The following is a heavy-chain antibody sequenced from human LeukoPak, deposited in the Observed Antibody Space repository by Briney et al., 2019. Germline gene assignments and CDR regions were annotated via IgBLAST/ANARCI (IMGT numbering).Heavy chain of an antibody. D-gene: IGHD6-19*01. Sequence: GSLRLSCAASGFTFSSYTMSWVRQPPGKGLEWIGEISHSGSTNYNPSLKSRVTISVDQSKNQFSLEVTSVTVADTAVYYCATLNPTVAFTMDYWGQGTLVTVSS. V-gene: IGHV4-4*02. CDR1: GFTFSSYTM. J-gene: IGHJ4*02. CDR3: ATLNPTVAFTMDY. CDR2: ISHSGST.